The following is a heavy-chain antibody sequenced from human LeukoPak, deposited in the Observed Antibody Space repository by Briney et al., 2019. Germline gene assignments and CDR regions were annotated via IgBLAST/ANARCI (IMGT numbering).Heavy chain of an antibody. J-gene: IGHJ4*02. Sequence: GGSLRLSCAASGFTFSSYSMNWVRQAPGKGLEWVSYISSLSGTIHYADSVTGRFIISRDNAKNSLFLQMNSLRAEDTAVYYCVRDQGGAVSYWGQGTLVTVSA. V-gene: IGHV3-48*01. CDR1: GFTFSSYS. CDR3: VRDQGGAVSY. CDR2: ISSLSGTI. D-gene: IGHD3-16*01.